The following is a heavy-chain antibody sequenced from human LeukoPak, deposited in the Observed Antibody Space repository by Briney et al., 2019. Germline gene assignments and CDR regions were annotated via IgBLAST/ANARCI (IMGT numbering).Heavy chain of an antibody. Sequence: GASLKISCKGSGYPFTTYWIGWVRQMPGKGLEWVAIIYPRDSDTIYSPSFQGQVTISADKSINTAYLQWSSLKASDTAMYYCVRKNDGSNWFDPWGQGTLVTVSS. J-gene: IGHJ5*02. D-gene: IGHD1-1*01. CDR2: IYPRDSDT. CDR3: VRKNDGSNWFDP. CDR1: GYPFTTYW. V-gene: IGHV5-51*01.